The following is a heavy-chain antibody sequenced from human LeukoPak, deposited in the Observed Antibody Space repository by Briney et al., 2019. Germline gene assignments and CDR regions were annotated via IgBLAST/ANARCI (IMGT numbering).Heavy chain of an antibody. Sequence: GGSLRLSCAASGFTFDNYAIHWVRQVPGKPLEWASLISADGRSTYYADSVKGRFTISRDNSKSSLYLQMRSLTTEDTAVYYCAKDSGWQLLRAEYFQHWGPGTLVTVSS. CDR2: ISADGRST. CDR1: GFTFDNYA. J-gene: IGHJ1*01. CDR3: AKDSGWQLLRAEYFQH. D-gene: IGHD2-15*01. V-gene: IGHV3-43*02.